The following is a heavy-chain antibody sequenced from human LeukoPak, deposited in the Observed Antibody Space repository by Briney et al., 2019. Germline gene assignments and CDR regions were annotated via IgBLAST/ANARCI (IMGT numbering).Heavy chain of an antibody. Sequence: GGSLRLSCAASGFDLSTYEMNWVRQAPGKGLEWIADITISGHTKNYADSVKGRFTTSRDNARTSLYLQMNSLRVEDTAVYYCARGDRHADLWGQGTLVTVSS. V-gene: IGHV3-48*03. J-gene: IGHJ5*02. CDR2: ITISGHTK. CDR3: ARGDRHADL. CDR1: GFDLSTYE.